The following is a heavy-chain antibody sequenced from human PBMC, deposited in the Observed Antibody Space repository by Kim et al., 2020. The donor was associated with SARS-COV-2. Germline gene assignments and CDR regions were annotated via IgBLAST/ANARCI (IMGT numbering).Heavy chain of an antibody. Sequence: GGSLRLSCAASGFTFSSYGMHWVRQAPGKGLEWVAVISYDGSNKYYADSVKGRFTISRDNSKNTLYLQMNSLRAEDTAVYYCARDRDILTGYYPAHFDYWGQGTLVTVSS. CDR2: ISYDGSNK. CDR1: GFTFSSYG. D-gene: IGHD3-9*01. V-gene: IGHV3-33*05. J-gene: IGHJ4*02. CDR3: ARDRDILTGYYPAHFDY.